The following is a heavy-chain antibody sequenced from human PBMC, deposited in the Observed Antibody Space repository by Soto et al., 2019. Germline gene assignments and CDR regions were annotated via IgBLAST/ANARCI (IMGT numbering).Heavy chain of an antibody. Sequence: GGSLRLSCAASGFTFSDYYMSWIRQAPGKGLEWVSYISSGGTTIYYADSVKGRFTISRDDAKNSLFLQMNSLRPEDTAVYFCATKGGGYYFQFDPWGHGTLVTVSS. CDR2: ISSGGTTI. V-gene: IGHV3-11*01. D-gene: IGHD3-22*01. J-gene: IGHJ5*02. CDR3: ATKGGGYYFQFDP. CDR1: GFTFSDYY.